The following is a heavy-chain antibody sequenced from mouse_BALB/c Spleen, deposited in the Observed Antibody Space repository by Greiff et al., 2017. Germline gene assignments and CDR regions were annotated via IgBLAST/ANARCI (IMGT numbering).Heavy chain of an antibody. Sequence: VQLQQSGAELAKPGASVKMSCKASGYTFTSYWMHWVKQRPGQGLEWIGYINPSTGYTEYNQKFKDKATLTADKSSSTAYMQLSSLTSEDSAVYYCARIYGNSDYWGQGTTLTVSS. CDR3: ARIYGNSDY. J-gene: IGHJ2*01. D-gene: IGHD2-1*01. CDR2: INPSTGYT. V-gene: IGHV1-7*01. CDR1: GYTFTSYW.